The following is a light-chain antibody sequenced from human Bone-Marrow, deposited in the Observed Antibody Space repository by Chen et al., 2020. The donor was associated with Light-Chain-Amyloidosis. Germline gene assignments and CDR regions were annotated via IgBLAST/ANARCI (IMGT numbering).Light chain of an antibody. J-gene: IGLJ3*02. V-gene: IGLV3-21*02. CDR3: QVWDTSINQGV. CDR2: DNR. Sequence: SYVLTQPPSVSVAPGQTARITCGGNNVGSKSVQWYQQKPGQAPVLVVYDNRDRPSGIPERFSGAKSGNTATLTISRVEAGDAADYYCQVWDTSINQGVFGGGTKLTVL. CDR1: NVGSKS.